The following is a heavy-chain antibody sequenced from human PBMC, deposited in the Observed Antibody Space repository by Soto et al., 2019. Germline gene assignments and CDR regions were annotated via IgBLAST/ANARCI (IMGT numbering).Heavy chain of an antibody. CDR1: GASISSSY. J-gene: IGHJ4*02. D-gene: IGHD1-1*01. CDR2: VYYSGST. V-gene: IGHV4-59*01. CDR3: ARAEARWKLFDY. Sequence: SETLSLTCTVSGASISSSYWSWIRQSPGTGLEWIGYVYYSGSTNYNPSLKSRVTISVDTSKNQFSLKLSSVTAADTAMYYCARAEARWKLFDYWGQGTLVTVSS.